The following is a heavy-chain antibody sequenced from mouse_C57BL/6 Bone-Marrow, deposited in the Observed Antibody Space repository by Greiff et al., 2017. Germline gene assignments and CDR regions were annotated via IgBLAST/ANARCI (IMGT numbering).Heavy chain of an antibody. Sequence: VQLQQPGTELVKPGASVKLSCKASGYTFTSYWMHWVKQRPGQGLEWIGNINPSNGGTKYNEKFKSKATLTLDKSSSTAYMQLSSLTSEDSAVYYFARWPYDYDLAWFAYWGQGTLVTVSA. J-gene: IGHJ3*01. CDR3: ARWPYDYDLAWFAY. D-gene: IGHD2-4*01. CDR2: INPSNGGT. CDR1: GYTFTSYW. V-gene: IGHV1-53*01.